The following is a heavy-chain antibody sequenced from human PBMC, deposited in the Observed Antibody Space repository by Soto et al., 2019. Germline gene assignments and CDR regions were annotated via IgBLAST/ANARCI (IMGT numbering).Heavy chain of an antibody. J-gene: IGHJ4*02. V-gene: IGHV3-30*18. D-gene: IGHD3-22*01. CDR1: GFTFSGYG. CDR3: AKLEVHYYDSSGYYPRPIDY. CDR2: ISYDGSNR. Sequence: QVQLVESGGGVVQPGRSLRLSCAASGFTFSGYGMHWVRQAPGKGLEWVAVISYDGSNRYYADSVKGRFTISRDNSKNTLYLQMNSRRAEDTAVYYCAKLEVHYYDSSGYYPRPIDYWGQGTLVTVSS.